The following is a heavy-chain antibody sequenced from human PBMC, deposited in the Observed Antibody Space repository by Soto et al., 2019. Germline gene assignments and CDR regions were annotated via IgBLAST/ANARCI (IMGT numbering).Heavy chain of an antibody. Sequence: QVQLVESGGGVVQPGRSLRLSCAASGFTFSSYAMHWVRQAPGKGLEWVAVISYDGSNKYYADSVKGRFTISRDNSKNTLYLQTNSLRAEDTAVYYCARDLGGAIDYWGQGTLVTVSS. CDR2: ISYDGSNK. V-gene: IGHV3-30-3*01. CDR3: ARDLGGAIDY. J-gene: IGHJ4*02. D-gene: IGHD3-16*01. CDR1: GFTFSSYA.